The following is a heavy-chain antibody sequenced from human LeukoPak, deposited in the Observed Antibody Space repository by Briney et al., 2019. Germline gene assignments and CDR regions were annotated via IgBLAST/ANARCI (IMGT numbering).Heavy chain of an antibody. CDR3: SAQPEEVAGGMNS. CDR2: ISPSGRST. D-gene: IGHD6-19*01. J-gene: IGHJ4*02. Sequence: PGGSLRLSCAASGLTFAKTSMTWVRQAPGKGLEWVSTISPSGRSTYYADSVKGRFTISRDNSKNTLYLQIITLRAGDTAVYYCSAQPEEVAGGMNSWGQGALVTVSS. CDR1: GLTFAKTS. V-gene: IGHV3-23*01.